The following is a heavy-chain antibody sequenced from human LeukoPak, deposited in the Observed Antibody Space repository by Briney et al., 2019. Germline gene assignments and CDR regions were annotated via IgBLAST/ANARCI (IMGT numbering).Heavy chain of an antibody. CDR2: ISYDGSNK. CDR3: ARDQGSSWYFENENWFDP. Sequence: GRSLRLSCAASGFTFSSYAMHWVRQAPGKGLEWVAVISYDGSNKYYADSVKGRFTISRDNSKNTLYLQMNSLRAEDTAVYYCARDQGSSWYFENENWFDPWGQGTLVTVSS. D-gene: IGHD6-13*01. J-gene: IGHJ5*02. V-gene: IGHV3-30-3*01. CDR1: GFTFSSYA.